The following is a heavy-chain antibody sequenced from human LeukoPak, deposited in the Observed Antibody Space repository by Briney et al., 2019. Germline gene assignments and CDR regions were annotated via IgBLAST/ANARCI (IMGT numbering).Heavy chain of an antibody. D-gene: IGHD5-18*01. CDR1: GFTFSSYS. CDR2: ISSSSYI. CDR3: ARGRKYTSGYRVTELGSGYSDY. V-gene: IGHV3-21*03. Sequence: GGSLRLSCAASGFTFSSYSMNWVRQAPGKGLEWVSSISSSSYIYYADSVKGRFTISRDNAKNSLYLQMNSLRAEDTAVYYCARGRKYTSGYRVTELGSGYSDYWGQGTLVTVSS. J-gene: IGHJ4*02.